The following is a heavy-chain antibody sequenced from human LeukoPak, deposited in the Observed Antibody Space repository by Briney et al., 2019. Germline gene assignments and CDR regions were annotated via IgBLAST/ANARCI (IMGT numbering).Heavy chain of an antibody. CDR2: IYYSGST. CDR3: ASPGKLPFDY. V-gene: IGHV4-39*01. Sequence: TSETLSLTCTVSGGSISSSSYYWGWIRQPPGKGLEWIGSIYYSGSTYYNPSLKSRVTISVDTSKNQFSLKLSSVTAADTAVYYCASPGKLPFDYWGQGTLVTVSS. CDR1: GGSISSSSYY. J-gene: IGHJ4*02.